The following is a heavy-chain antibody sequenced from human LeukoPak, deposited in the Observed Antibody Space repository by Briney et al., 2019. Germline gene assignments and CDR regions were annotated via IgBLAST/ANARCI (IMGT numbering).Heavy chain of an antibody. V-gene: IGHV4-34*01. CDR3: ARGPRNYYGSGSYYNVGWFDP. J-gene: IGHJ5*02. CDR1: GGSFSGYY. D-gene: IGHD3-10*01. Sequence: ETLSLTCAVYGGSFSGYYWSWIRQPPGKGLEWTGEINHSGSTNYNPSLKSRVTISVDTSKNQFSLKLSSVTAADTAVYYCARGPRNYYGSGSYYNVGWFDPWGQGTLVTVSS. CDR2: INHSGST.